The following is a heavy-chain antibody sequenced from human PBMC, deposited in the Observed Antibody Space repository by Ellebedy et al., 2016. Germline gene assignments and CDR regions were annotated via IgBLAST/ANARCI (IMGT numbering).Heavy chain of an antibody. CDR1: GDSIISGSYY. CDR2: IYTSGST. J-gene: IGHJ5*02. CDR3: ARGRAYCGGDCYLKGWFDP. V-gene: IGHV4-61*02. Sequence: SETLSLTXTVSGDSIISGSYYWSWIRQPAGKGLEWIGRIYTSGSTDYNPSLKSRVTMSVDTSKNQFSLKLSSVTAADTAVYYCARGRAYCGGDCYLKGWFDPWGQGTLVTVSS. D-gene: IGHD2-21*01.